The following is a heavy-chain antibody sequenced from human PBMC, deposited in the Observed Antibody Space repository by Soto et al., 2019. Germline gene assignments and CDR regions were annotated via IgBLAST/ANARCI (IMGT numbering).Heavy chain of an antibody. J-gene: IGHJ4*02. CDR1: GFTFSSYA. CDR2: ISGSGGST. V-gene: IGHV3-23*01. Sequence: GGSLRLSCAASGFTFSSYAMSWVRQAPGKGLEWVSAISGSGGSTYYADSVKGRFTISRDNSKNTLYLQMNSLRAEDTAVYYCAKRLRVYYYDSSGYYYGPFDYWGQGTLVTVSS. D-gene: IGHD3-22*01. CDR3: AKRLRVYYYDSSGYYYGPFDY.